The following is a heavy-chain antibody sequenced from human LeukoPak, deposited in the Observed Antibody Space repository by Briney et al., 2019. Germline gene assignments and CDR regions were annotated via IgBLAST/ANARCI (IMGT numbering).Heavy chain of an antibody. V-gene: IGHV3-13*01. CDR3: VRGDVGFDP. CDR2: IGKAGDT. J-gene: IGHJ5*02. Sequence: PGGSLRLSCTASGFTFSTYDMHWVRQPTGEGLEWVAGIGKAGDTYYLGSVKGRFTISRENTKNSLYLQMNSPRVGDTALYYCVRGDVGFDPWGQGTLVTVSS. CDR1: GFTFSTYD. D-gene: IGHD2-21*01.